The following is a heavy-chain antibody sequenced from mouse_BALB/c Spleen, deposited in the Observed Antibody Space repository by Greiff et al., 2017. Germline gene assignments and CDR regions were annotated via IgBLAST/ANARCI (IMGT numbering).Heavy chain of an antibody. V-gene: IGHV1S81*02. CDR3: TRPNYYDYPFAY. D-gene: IGHD2-4*01. J-gene: IGHJ3*01. CDR2: INPSNGGT. CDR1: GYTFTSYY. Sequence: VQLQQPGAELVRPGASVKLSCKASGYTFTSYYMYWVKQRPGQGLEWIGEINPSNGGTNFNEKFKSKATLTVDKSSSTAYMQLSSLTSEDSAVYYCTRPNYYDYPFAYWGQGTLVTVSA.